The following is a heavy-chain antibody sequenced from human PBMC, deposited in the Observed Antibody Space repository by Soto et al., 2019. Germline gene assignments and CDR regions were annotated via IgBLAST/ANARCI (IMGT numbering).Heavy chain of an antibody. D-gene: IGHD6-19*01. CDR2: ISYDGSNK. Sequence: QVRLVESGGGVVQPGTSLRLSCAASGFTFSSYNMHWVRQAPGKGLEWVAIISYDGSNKNYADSVKGRFTISRDNSNNTLYLQMNSLRPEDTAVFYCAKAPAGIAVFDYWGQGTLVTVSS. J-gene: IGHJ4*02. CDR3: AKAPAGIAVFDY. V-gene: IGHV3-30*18. CDR1: GFTFSSYN.